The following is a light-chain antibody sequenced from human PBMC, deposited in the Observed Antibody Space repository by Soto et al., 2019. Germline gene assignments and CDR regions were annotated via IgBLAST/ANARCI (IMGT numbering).Light chain of an antibody. Sequence: QSALTQPASVSGSPGQSITISCTGTSSDIGNYNYISWYQQHPGKAPKLIIFDVTDRPSGVSNRFSGSKSGNTASLTISGLQADDEADYYCSSYISSFSHVFGTGTKVTVL. J-gene: IGLJ1*01. V-gene: IGLV2-14*01. CDR1: SSDIGNYNY. CDR3: SSYISSFSHV. CDR2: DVT.